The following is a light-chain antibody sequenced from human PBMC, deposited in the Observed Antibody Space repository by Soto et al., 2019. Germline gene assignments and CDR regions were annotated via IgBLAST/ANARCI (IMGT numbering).Light chain of an antibody. CDR3: QKYNSYSPRT. CDR1: DNINRR. J-gene: IGKJ1*01. V-gene: IGKV1-5*01. Sequence: QMTQSPATLSASIGDRVTITCRATDNINRRLAWYQQKPGKAPKLLIYGASTLQSGVPSRFSGSGSGTEFTLTISSLQPDDFAAYYCQKYNSYSPRTFGQGTKVDIK. CDR2: GAS.